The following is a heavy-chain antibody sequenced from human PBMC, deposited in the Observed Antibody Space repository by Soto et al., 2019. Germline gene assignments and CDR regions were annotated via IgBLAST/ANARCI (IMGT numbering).Heavy chain of an antibody. V-gene: IGHV3-30-3*01. CDR1: GFTFSSYA. J-gene: IGHJ6*02. Sequence: QVQLVESGGGVVQPGRSLRLSCAASGFTFSSYAMHWVRQAPGKGLEWVAVISYDGSNKYYADSVKGRFTISRDNSKNTRYLQMNSLRAEDTAVYYCARDFGVWFGELLSLSRYYGMAVWGQGTTVTVSS. CDR3: ARDFGVWFGELLSLSRYYGMAV. CDR2: ISYDGSNK. D-gene: IGHD3-10*01.